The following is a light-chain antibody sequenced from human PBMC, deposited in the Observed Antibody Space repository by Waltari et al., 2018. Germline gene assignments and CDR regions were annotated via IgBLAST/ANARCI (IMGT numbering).Light chain of an antibody. V-gene: IGLV2-14*03. CDR3: CSYANMVTLFVV. J-gene: IGLJ2*01. CDR1: STDAGPHTY. CDR2: DVS. Sequence: QSALPQPASVSASPGQSITISCTGSSTDAGPHTYLSCSQQPPAKAPKLIIYDVSHRPSGISNRFSGSRSGDTASLTISGLQAEDEADYFCCSYANMVTLFVVFGGGTKLTVL.